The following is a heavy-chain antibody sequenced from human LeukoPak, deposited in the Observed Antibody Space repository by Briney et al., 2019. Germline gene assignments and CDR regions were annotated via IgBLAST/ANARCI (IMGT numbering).Heavy chain of an antibody. CDR2: IYPNSGAT. V-gene: IGHV1-2*02. J-gene: IGHJ4*02. CDR1: GYTFTGYY. Sequence: ASVKVSCKASGYTFTGYYMHRVRQAPGQGLEWMGWIYPNSGATKYAQKFQGRATMTRDTSITTAYMELSGLRSDDTAVYYCGTLLSNGPFDYWGQGSLVTVSS. CDR3: GTLLSNGPFDY.